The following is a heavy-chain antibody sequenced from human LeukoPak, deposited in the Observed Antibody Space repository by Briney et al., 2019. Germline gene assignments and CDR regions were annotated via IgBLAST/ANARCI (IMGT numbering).Heavy chain of an antibody. CDR2: IIPILGIA. V-gene: IGHV1-69*02. J-gene: IGHJ4*02. CDR1: GGTFSGYT. Sequence: SVKVSCKASGGTFSGYTISWVRQAPGQGLEWMGRIIPILGIANYAQKFQGRVTITADKSTSTAYMELSSLRSEDTAVYYCASGRYYYDSSGYSDYWGQGTLVTVSS. CDR3: ASGRYYYDSSGYSDY. D-gene: IGHD3-22*01.